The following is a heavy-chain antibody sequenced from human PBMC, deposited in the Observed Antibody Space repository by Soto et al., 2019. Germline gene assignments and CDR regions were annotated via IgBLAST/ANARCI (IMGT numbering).Heavy chain of an antibody. D-gene: IGHD3-3*01. CDR3: ARANRITIFGVVTTPHQGFDP. CDR2: IYHSGST. CDR1: GGSISSSNW. J-gene: IGHJ5*02. Sequence: SETLSLTCAVSGGSISSSNWWSWVRQPPGKGLEWIGEIYHSGSTNYNPSLKSRVTISVDKSKNQFSLKLSSVTAADTAVYYCARANRITIFGVVTTPHQGFDPWGQGTLVTVSS. V-gene: IGHV4-4*02.